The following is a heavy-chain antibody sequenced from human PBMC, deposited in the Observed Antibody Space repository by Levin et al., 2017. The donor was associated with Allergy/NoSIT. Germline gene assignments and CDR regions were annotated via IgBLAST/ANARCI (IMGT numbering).Heavy chain of an antibody. CDR3: ARGLSDAYDFWSGYYPGSWFDP. CDR1: GGSVSSGSYY. CDR2: IYYSGST. J-gene: IGHJ5*02. Sequence: GSLRLSCTVSGGSVSSGSYYWSWIRQPPGKGLEWIGYIYYSGSTNYNPSLKSRVTISVDTSKNQFSLKLSSVTAADTAVYYCARGLSDAYDFWSGYYPGSWFDPWGQGTLVTVSS. D-gene: IGHD3-3*01. V-gene: IGHV4-61*01.